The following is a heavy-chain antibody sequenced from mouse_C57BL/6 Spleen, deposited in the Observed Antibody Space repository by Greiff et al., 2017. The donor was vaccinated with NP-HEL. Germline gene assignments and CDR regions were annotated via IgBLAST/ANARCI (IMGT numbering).Heavy chain of an antibody. CDR1: GYTFTSYW. CDR3: ARRAYDGYLFAY. J-gene: IGHJ3*01. D-gene: IGHD2-3*01. V-gene: IGHV1-69*01. CDR2: IDPSDSYT. Sequence: VQLQQPGAELVMPGASVKLSCKASGYTFTSYWMHWVKQRPGQGLEWIGEIDPSDSYTNYNQKFKGKSTLTVDKSSSTAYMQLSSLTSEDSAVYYCARRAYDGYLFAYWGQGTLVTVSA.